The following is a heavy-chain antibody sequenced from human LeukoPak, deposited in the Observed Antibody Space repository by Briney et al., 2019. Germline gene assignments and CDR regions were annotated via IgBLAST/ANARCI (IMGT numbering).Heavy chain of an antibody. V-gene: IGHV3-23*01. D-gene: IGHD1-26*01. CDR2: VSVSGGST. CDR1: GFTFSSNA. J-gene: IGHJ4*02. Sequence: GGSLRLSCAASGFTFSSNAMSWVRQAPGKGLEWVSGVSVSGGSTEYADSVRGRFTISRDNSKKTLYLQMNSLRAEDTAVYYCAQTIVGAAPYFDYWGQGTLVTVST. CDR3: AQTIVGAAPYFDY.